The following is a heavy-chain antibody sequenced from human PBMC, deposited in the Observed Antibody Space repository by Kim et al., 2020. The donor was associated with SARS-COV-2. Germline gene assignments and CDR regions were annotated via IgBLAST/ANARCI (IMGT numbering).Heavy chain of an antibody. CDR3: ARDGIAAAGTSFHYYYGMDV. J-gene: IGHJ6*02. CDR1: GYTFTSYG. CDR2: ISAYNGNT. Sequence: ASVKVSCKASGYTFTSYGISWVRQAPGQGLEWMGWISAYNGNTNYAQKLQGRVTMTTDTSTSTAYMELRSLRSDDTAVYYCARDGIAAAGTSFHYYYGMDVWGQGTTVTVSS. D-gene: IGHD6-13*01. V-gene: IGHV1-18*01.